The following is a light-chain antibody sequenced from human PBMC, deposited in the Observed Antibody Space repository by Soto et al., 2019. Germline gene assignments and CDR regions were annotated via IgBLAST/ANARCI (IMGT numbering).Light chain of an antibody. J-gene: IGLJ1*01. Sequence: QSALTQPASVYGSPGQSITISCTGTSSDVGGSNYVSWYQQHPGKAPKLMIYDVNNRPSGVSNRFSGSKSGNTASLTISGLQAEDEADYYCGSYTSSSTLYVFGTGTKLTVL. V-gene: IGLV2-14*01. CDR2: DVN. CDR1: SSDVGGSNY. CDR3: GSYTSSSTLYV.